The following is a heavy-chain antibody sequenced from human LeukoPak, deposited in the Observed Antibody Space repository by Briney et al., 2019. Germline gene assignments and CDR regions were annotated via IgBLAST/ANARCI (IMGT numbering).Heavy chain of an antibody. CDR3: ARGYDFWSGKIPGDY. D-gene: IGHD3-3*01. CDR1: GGSISSGGYH. CDR2: IYYSGST. J-gene: IGHJ4*02. V-gene: IGHV4-31*03. Sequence: PSETLSLTCTVSGGSISSGGYHWSWIRQHPGKGLEWLGYIYYSGSTYYNPSLKSRVTISVDTSKNQFSLKLSSVTAADTAVYYCARGYDFWSGKIPGDYWGQGTLVTVSS.